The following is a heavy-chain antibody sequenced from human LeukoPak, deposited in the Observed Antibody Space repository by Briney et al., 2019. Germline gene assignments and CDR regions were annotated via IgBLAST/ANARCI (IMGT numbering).Heavy chain of an antibody. Sequence: SGGSLRLSCAASGFTFSSYGMHWVRQAPGKGLEWVAVISYDGSNKYYADSVKGRFTISRDNSKNTLYLQMNGLRAEDTAVYYCAKEEGTTIFGVVIKDYYYYYGIDVWGQGTTVTVSS. J-gene: IGHJ6*02. CDR2: ISYDGSNK. V-gene: IGHV3-30*18. CDR1: GFTFSSYG. D-gene: IGHD3-3*01. CDR3: AKEEGTTIFGVVIKDYYYYYGIDV.